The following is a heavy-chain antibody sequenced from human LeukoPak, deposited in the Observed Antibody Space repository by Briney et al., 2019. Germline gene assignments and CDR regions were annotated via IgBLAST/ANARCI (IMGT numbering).Heavy chain of an antibody. J-gene: IGHJ4*02. CDR1: GYSISSGYY. CDR3: ARLPLNYYDSSGYYLIDY. CDR2: IYHSGST. Sequence: SGTLSLTCAVSGYSISSGYYWGWIRQPPGKGLEWIGSIYHSGSTYYNPSPKSRVTISVDTSKNQFSLKLSSVTAADTAVYYCARLPLNYYDSSGYYLIDYWGQGTLVTVSS. V-gene: IGHV4-38-2*01. D-gene: IGHD3-22*01.